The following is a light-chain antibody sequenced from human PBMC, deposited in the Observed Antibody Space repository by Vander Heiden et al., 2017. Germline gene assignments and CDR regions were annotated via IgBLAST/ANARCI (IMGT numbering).Light chain of an antibody. CDR1: SSNIGAGYD. Sequence: QSVLTQPPSVSGAPAQRVTISCTGSSSNIGAGYDVHWYQQLPGTAPKLLIYGNSNRPSGVPDRFSGSKSGTSASLAITGLQAEDEADYYCQSYDSSLSGSDVFGTGTKVTVL. V-gene: IGLV1-40*01. J-gene: IGLJ1*01. CDR2: GNS. CDR3: QSYDSSLSGSDV.